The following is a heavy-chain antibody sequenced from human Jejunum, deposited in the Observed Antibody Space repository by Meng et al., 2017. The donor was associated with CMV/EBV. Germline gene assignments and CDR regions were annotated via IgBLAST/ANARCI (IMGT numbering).Heavy chain of an antibody. CDR2: LYSGGTT. CDR1: GFTVSDQY. D-gene: IGHD1-26*01. CDR3: ARQYSGSYGDAFDI. J-gene: IGHJ3*02. V-gene: IGHV3-66*02. Sequence: ATGFTVSDQYMTWVRQPPGKGLQWVSILYSGGTTSYADSVRGRFIFSRDSSKNTVFLQMNSLRPDDTAVYYCARQYSGSYGDAFDIWGQGVLVTVSS.